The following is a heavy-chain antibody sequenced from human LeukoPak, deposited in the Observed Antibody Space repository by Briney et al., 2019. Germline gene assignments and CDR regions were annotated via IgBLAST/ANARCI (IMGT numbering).Heavy chain of an antibody. Sequence: SETLSLTCTVSGGSISSSSYYWGWIRQPPGKGLEWIGSIYYSGSTYYNPSLKSRVTISVDTSKNQFSLKLSSVTAADTAVYYCAGFSGSYYKLHDYWGQGTLVTVSS. CDR3: AGFSGSYYKLHDY. CDR2: IYYSGST. J-gene: IGHJ4*02. V-gene: IGHV4-39*01. CDR1: GGSISSSSYY. D-gene: IGHD3-10*01.